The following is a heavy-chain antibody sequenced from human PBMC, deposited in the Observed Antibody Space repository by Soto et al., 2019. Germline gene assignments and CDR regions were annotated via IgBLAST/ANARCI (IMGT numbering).Heavy chain of an antibody. Sequence: EGQLVESGGGLVKPGGSLRLSCVGSGFVFGSSAMTWVRQAPGKGLEWVASISSSGTYIDYADSVKGRFTTSRDNANNLLFMPMTSLRSDDKVVYYCARAGGVAARSKFYAGLGVWGQGNTGSVSS. V-gene: IGHV3-21*02. CDR2: ISSSGTYI. J-gene: IGHJ6*02. D-gene: IGHD6-6*01. CDR3: ARAGGVAARSKFYAGLGV. CDR1: GFVFGSSA.